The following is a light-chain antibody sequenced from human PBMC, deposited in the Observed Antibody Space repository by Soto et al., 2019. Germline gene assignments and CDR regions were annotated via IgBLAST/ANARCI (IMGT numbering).Light chain of an antibody. V-gene: IGLV2-11*01. CDR1: SSDVGGYNY. J-gene: IGLJ3*02. CDR3: CSFAGSYTYGV. Sequence: QSALTQPRSVSGSPGQSVTISCTGTSSDVGGYNYVSWYQQHPGKAPKVMIYDVSKRPSGVPDRFSGSKSGNTASLTIFGLQAGYEADYYCCSFAGSYTYGVFGGGTKLTVL. CDR2: DVS.